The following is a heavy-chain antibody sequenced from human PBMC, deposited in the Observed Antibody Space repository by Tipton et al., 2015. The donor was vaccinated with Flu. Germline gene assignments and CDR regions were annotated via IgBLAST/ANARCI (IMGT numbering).Heavy chain of an antibody. Sequence: SLRLSCAASGFTFSSYAMHWVRQAPGKGLEWVAVISYDGSNKYYADSVKGRFTISRDNSKNTLYLQMNSLRAEDTAVYYCARDHTPYGGYSYGAFDYWGQGTLVTVSS. CDR3: ARDHTPYGGYSYGAFDY. V-gene: IGHV3-30-3*01. J-gene: IGHJ4*02. D-gene: IGHD5-18*01. CDR1: GFTFSSYA. CDR2: ISYDGSNK.